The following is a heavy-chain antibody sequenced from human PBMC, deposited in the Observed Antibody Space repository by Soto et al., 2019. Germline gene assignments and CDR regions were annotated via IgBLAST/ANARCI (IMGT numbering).Heavy chain of an antibody. J-gene: IGHJ6*02. CDR1: GGSMISYY. CDR3: ARDMTTVTTDYYGMDV. CDR2: IYYSGST. Sequence: SETLSLTCTVSGGSMISYYWSWIRQHPGKGLEWIGYIYYSGSTYYNPSLKSRVTISVDTSKNQFSLKLSSVTAADTAVYYCARDMTTVTTDYYGMDVWGQGTTVTVSS. D-gene: IGHD4-17*01. V-gene: IGHV4-59*12.